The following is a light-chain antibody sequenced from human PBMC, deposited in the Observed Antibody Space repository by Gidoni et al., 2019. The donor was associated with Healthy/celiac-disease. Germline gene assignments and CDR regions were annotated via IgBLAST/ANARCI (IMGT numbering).Light chain of an antibody. V-gene: IGLV1-44*01. CDR2: SNN. Sequence: SVLTQPPSSSGAPGQRVTISCSGSSSNIGSNTVNWYQQLPGTAPKLLIYSNNLRPSGVPDRFSGAKSGTSASLAISGLQSEDEADYYCAAWDDSLNGPDVVFGGGTKLTVL. CDR3: AAWDDSLNGPDVV. J-gene: IGLJ2*01. CDR1: SSNIGSNT.